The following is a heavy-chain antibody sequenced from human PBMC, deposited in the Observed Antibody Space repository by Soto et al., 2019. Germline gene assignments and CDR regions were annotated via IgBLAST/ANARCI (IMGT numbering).Heavy chain of an antibody. CDR3: ARVDPRGVAVVRDY. J-gene: IGHJ4*02. CDR1: GNTFASHG. V-gene: IGHV1-18*01. Sequence: GASVKVSCKASGNTFASHGFSWVRQAPGQGLEWMGWISGFNGQTNYALKFQGRVTLTTDTSTSTDYMELRSLRSDDTAVYFCARVDPRGVAVVRDYWGQGTLVTSPQ. CDR2: ISGFNGQT. D-gene: IGHD3-10*01.